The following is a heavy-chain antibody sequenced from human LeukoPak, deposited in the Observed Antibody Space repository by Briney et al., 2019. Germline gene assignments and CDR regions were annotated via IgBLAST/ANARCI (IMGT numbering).Heavy chain of an antibody. CDR2: MNPDSGDT. J-gene: IGHJ5*02. V-gene: IGHV1-8*03. CDR3: TRGWDL. CDR1: GYTLTSSD. Sequence: GASVNVSCKASGYTLTSSDINWVRQATGQGLEWMGWMNPDSGDTGYAEKFQDRLTIAGDTSINTAYMELTNLKSEDTAVYYCTRGWDLWGQGALFPVSS.